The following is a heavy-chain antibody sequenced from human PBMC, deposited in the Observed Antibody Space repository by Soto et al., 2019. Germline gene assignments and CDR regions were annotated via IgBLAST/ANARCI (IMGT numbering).Heavy chain of an antibody. V-gene: IGHV1-69*13. CDR2: IIPIFGTA. D-gene: IGHD4-17*01. CDR3: VLSRALPTTVWPYGDYEARLYYYYGMDV. CDR1: GGTFSSYA. Sequence: SVKVSCKASGGTFSSYAISWVRQAPGQGLEWMGGIIPIFGTANYAQKFQGRVTITADESTSTAYMELSSLRSEDTAVYYCVLSRALPTTVWPYGDYEARLYYYYGMDVWG. J-gene: IGHJ6*02.